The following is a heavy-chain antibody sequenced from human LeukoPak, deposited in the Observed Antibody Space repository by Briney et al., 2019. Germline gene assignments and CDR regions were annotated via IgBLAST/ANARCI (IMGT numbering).Heavy chain of an antibody. V-gene: IGHV3-23*01. CDR2: ISGSGGST. J-gene: IGHJ3*02. Sequence: PGGSLRLSCAASGFTFSSYAMSWVRQAPGKGLAWVSAISGSGGSTYYADSVKGRFTISRDNSKNTLYLQMNSLRAEDTAVYYCAKIRVYDSSGYYGTRDAFDIWGQGTMVTVSS. D-gene: IGHD3-22*01. CDR1: GFTFSSYA. CDR3: AKIRVYDSSGYYGTRDAFDI.